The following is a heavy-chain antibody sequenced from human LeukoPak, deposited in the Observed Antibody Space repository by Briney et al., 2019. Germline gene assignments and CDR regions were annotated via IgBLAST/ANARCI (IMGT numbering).Heavy chain of an antibody. Sequence: GGSLRLSCAASGFTFSSYNMNWVRQAPGQGLEWVSSISDSSTYIYYADSVKGRFTISRDNAKNSLYLQMNSLRAEDTAVYYCASYYDFWSGYQLRYFDYWGQGTLVTVSS. CDR3: ASYYDFWSGYQLRYFDY. J-gene: IGHJ4*02. CDR2: ISDSSTYI. CDR1: GFTFSSYN. V-gene: IGHV3-21*01. D-gene: IGHD3-3*01.